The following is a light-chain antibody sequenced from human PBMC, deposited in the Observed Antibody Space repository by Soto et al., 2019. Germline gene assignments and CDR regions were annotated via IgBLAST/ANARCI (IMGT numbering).Light chain of an antibody. Sequence: DIQMTQSPSSLSASVGDRVTITCRASESIRNNLNWYQQKPGKAPKLLIYAASTLQSGVPSRFSGGGSGTEFTLTIGSLQPEDFTTYYCQQTYSTPRGAFGQGTQVEF. CDR1: ESIRNN. J-gene: IGKJ1*01. CDR2: AAS. CDR3: QQTYSTPRGA. V-gene: IGKV1-39*01.